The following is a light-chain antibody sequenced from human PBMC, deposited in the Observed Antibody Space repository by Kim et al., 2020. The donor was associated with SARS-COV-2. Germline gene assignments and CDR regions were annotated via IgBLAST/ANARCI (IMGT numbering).Light chain of an antibody. Sequence: SPGDRAALSCRASQFVARYLAWYQPNPGQAPRLLIYDASNRAAGVPARFSGSGSGTDFTLTISSLEPEDCAVYYCQQRSNSPPWTFGQGTKVDIK. J-gene: IGKJ1*01. CDR3: QQRSNSPPWT. CDR1: QFVARY. V-gene: IGKV3-11*01. CDR2: DAS.